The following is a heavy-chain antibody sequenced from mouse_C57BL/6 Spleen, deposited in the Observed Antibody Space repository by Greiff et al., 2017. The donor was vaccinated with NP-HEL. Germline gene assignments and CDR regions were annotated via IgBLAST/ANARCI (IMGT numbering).Heavy chain of an antibody. Sequence: EVQRVESGGGLVKPGGSLKLSCAASGFTFSSYAMSWVRQTPEKRLEWVATISDGGSYTYYPDNVKGRFTISRDNAKNNLYLQMSHLKSEDTAMYYCARPYDGSSWFAYWGQGTLVTVSA. CDR2: ISDGGSYT. D-gene: IGHD2-3*01. V-gene: IGHV5-4*01. CDR1: GFTFSSYA. J-gene: IGHJ3*01. CDR3: ARPYDGSSWFAY.